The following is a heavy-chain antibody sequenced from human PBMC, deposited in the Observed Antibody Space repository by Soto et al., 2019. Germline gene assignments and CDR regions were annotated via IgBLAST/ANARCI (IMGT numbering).Heavy chain of an antibody. D-gene: IGHD7-27*01. V-gene: IGHV3-30-3*01. Sequence: GGSLRLSCRVSGFTFINYAVHWVRQAPGKGLEWVALISGDGSNEYYGDSVKGRFTISRDDSRNTLYLQMNSLRADDTAVYYCARHLSHLKTGWLDPWGQGTLVTVSS. CDR1: GFTFINYA. J-gene: IGHJ5*02. CDR3: ARHLSHLKTGWLDP. CDR2: ISGDGSNE.